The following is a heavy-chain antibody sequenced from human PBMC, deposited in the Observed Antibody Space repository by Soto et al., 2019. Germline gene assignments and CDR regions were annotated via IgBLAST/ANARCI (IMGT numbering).Heavy chain of an antibody. D-gene: IGHD6-13*01. Sequence: GGSLRLSCAASGFPFSIYAMTWVRQAPGKGLEWVSVISAAGGSSYYADSVKGRLSISRDNSKNILYLQMNSLRAEDTAVYFCAKVTKRAGAGRYDCYFYGMDVWGQGTTVTVSS. J-gene: IGHJ6*02. CDR2: ISAAGGSS. CDR3: AKVTKRAGAGRYDCYFYGMDV. CDR1: GFPFSIYA. V-gene: IGHV3-23*01.